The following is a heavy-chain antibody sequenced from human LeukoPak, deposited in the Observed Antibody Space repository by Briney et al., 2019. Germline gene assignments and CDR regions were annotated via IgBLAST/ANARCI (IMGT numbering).Heavy chain of an antibody. CDR3: ARGTLGYSSSGDNYYYYGMDV. D-gene: IGHD6-13*01. CDR1: GGTFSSYA. Sequence: ASVKVSCKASGGTFSSYAISWVRQAPGQGLEWMGGIIPIFGTANYAQKFQGRVTITADESTSTAYMELSSLRSEDTTVYYCARGTLGYSSSGDNYYYYGMDVWGQGTTVTVSS. CDR2: IIPIFGTA. J-gene: IGHJ6*02. V-gene: IGHV1-69*13.